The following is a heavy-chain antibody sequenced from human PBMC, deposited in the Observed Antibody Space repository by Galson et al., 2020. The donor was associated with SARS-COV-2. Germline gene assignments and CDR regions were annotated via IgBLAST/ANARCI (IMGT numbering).Heavy chain of an antibody. CDR1: GFTFSNYP. J-gene: IGHJ4*02. D-gene: IGHD6-19*01. CDR3: ARDSSGWYYFDC. CDR2: ISYDGSNK. Sequence: GESLKISCAASGFTFSNYPMHWVRQAPGKGLEWVAVISYDGSNKYYADSVKGRFTISRDNSKNTLYVQMNSLRAEDTAVYYCARDSSGWYYFDCWGQGTLVTVSS. V-gene: IGHV3-30*04.